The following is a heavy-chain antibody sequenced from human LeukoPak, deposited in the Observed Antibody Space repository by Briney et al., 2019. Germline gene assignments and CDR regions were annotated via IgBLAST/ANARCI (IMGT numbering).Heavy chain of an antibody. CDR3: ATNNYDILTGYYIW. Sequence: GGSLRLSCAASGFTFSSYAMSWVRQAPGKGLEWVSAISGSGGSTYYADSAKGRFTISRDNSKNTLYLQMNSLRAEDTAVYYCATNNYDILTGYYIWWGQGTLVTVSS. V-gene: IGHV3-23*01. CDR1: GFTFSSYA. CDR2: ISGSGGST. D-gene: IGHD3-9*01. J-gene: IGHJ4*02.